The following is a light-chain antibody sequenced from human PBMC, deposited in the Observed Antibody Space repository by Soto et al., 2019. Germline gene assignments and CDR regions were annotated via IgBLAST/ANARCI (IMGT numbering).Light chain of an antibody. Sequence: QSALTQPASLSGSPGQSITISCTGTSSDIGAYDYVSWFQQHPGKAPKLMISEVNNRPSGVSNRFSGFKSGNTAYLTISGLQVEDEAEYFSFSFTTTSPHVFGTGTKVTV. CDR2: EVN. J-gene: IGLJ1*01. CDR3: FSFTTTSPHV. CDR1: SSDIGAYDY. V-gene: IGLV2-14*01.